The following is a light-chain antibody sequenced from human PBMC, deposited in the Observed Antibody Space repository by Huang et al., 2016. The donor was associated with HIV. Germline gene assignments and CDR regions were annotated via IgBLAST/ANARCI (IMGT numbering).Light chain of an antibody. J-gene: IGKJ1*01. V-gene: IGKV2-28*01. CDR1: ESLLYTNGFRY. CDR2: LGS. CDR3: MQSLQTPPT. Sequence: DIVMSQSPLSLTITPGEPASISCKSNESLLYTNGFRYLNWYLQKPGLSPHLLFYLGSNRASGVPDRFSGSGTGIEFTLTISRVEADDVGVYYCMQSLQTPPTFGQGTKVEI.